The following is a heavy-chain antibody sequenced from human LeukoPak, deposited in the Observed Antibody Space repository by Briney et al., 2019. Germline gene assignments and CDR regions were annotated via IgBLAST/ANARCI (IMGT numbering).Heavy chain of an antibody. D-gene: IGHD2-15*01. CDR2: INPNSGGT. CDR3: ARMSCSGGSCAFDY. Sequence: GASVKVSCKASGYTFTGYYMHWVRQAPGQGLEWMGRINPNSGGTNCAQKFQGRVTMTRDTSISTAYMELSRLRSDDTAVYYCARMSCSGGSCAFDYWGQGTLVTVSS. V-gene: IGHV1-2*06. J-gene: IGHJ4*02. CDR1: GYTFTGYY.